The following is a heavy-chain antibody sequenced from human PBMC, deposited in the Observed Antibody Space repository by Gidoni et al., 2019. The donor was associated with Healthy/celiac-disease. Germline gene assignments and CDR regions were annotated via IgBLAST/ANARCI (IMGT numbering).Heavy chain of an antibody. V-gene: IGHV1-69*02. D-gene: IGHD1-26*01. Sequence: QVQLVQSGAEVKKPGSSVKVSCKASGGTFSSYTISWVRQAPGQGLEWMGRIIPILGIANYAQKFQGRVTITANKSTSTAYMELSRLRSEDTSVYYCAIKDGLLVDYWGQGTLVTVSS. J-gene: IGHJ4*02. CDR3: AIKDGLLVDY. CDR2: IIPILGIA. CDR1: GGTFSSYT.